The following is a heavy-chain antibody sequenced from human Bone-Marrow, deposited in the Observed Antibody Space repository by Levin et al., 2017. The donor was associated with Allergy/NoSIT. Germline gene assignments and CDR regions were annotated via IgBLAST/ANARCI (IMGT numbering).Heavy chain of an antibody. CDR1: GFTFSSYA. CDR2: ISGSGGST. Sequence: GESLKISCAASGFTFSSYAMSWVRQAPGKGLEWVSAISGSGGSTYYADSVKGRFTISRDNSKNTLYLQMNSLRAEDTAVYYCAKRVLRFLEWPEYYMDVWGKGTTVTVSS. V-gene: IGHV3-23*01. CDR3: AKRVLRFLEWPEYYMDV. D-gene: IGHD3-3*01. J-gene: IGHJ6*03.